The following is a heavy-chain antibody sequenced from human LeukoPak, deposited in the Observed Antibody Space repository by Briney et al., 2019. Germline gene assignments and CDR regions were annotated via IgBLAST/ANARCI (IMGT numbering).Heavy chain of an antibody. J-gene: IGHJ5*02. D-gene: IGHD3-3*01. CDR1: GFTFSSYN. CDR2: ISSGSSTK. V-gene: IGHV3-48*04. CDR3: ARGIYWFDP. Sequence: GSLRLSCAASGFTFSSYNMNWVRQAPGKGLEWVSHISSGSSTKYYADSVRGRFTISRDNAKNSLYLQMNSLRAEDTAVYYCARGIYWFDPWGQGTLVTVSS.